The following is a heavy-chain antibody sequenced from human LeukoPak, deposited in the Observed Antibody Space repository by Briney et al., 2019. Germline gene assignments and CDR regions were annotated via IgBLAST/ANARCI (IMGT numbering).Heavy chain of an antibody. Sequence: SETLSLTCTVSGGSISSSSYYWGWIRQPPGKGLEWVGSIYYGGSTYYNPSLKSRVTISVDTSKNQFSLKLSSVTAADTAVYYCSRTRYDYWSDPYYYYGMDVWGQGTTVTVSS. CDR1: GGSISSSSYY. J-gene: IGHJ6*02. CDR2: IYYGGST. CDR3: SRTRYDYWSDPYYYYGMDV. D-gene: IGHD3/OR15-3a*01. V-gene: IGHV4-39*01.